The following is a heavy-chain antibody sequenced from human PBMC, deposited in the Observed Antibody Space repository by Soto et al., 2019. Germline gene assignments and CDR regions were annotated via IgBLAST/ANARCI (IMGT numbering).Heavy chain of an antibody. CDR3: VRESYPAKAFDI. D-gene: IGHD2-2*01. CDR1: GFTFSNYN. V-gene: IGHV3-21*01. J-gene: IGHJ3*02. CDR2: IRSRSIDM. Sequence: EVQLVESGGGLVKPGESLRLSCAASGFTFSNYNINWVRQAPGKGLEWVSSIRSRSIDMYYADSVKGRFTIPRDDAKNSLSLQMNGLRAEDTAVYFCVRESYPAKAFDIWGQGTMVTVSS.